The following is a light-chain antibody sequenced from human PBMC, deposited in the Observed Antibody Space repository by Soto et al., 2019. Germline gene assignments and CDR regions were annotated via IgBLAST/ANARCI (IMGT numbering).Light chain of an antibody. CDR2: AAS. V-gene: IGKV1-39*01. J-gene: IGKJ2*01. CDR1: QTVNSY. CDR3: QQSFVSPYT. Sequence: DIQMTQSPSSLSAYVTDRVTITCRASQTVNSYLNWYQQKPGKAPKLLISAASTLQGGVPSRFSASGSGTEFTLTISSLRLEDFATYYCQQSFVSPYTFGQGTFLEI.